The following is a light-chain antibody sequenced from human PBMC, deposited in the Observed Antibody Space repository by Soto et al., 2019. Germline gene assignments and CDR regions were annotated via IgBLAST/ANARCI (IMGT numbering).Light chain of an antibody. Sequence: SVLTQPASVSESPGQSITISCTGTSSDVGGYNYVSWYQQYPGKAPKVMIYDVSNRPSGVSNRFSGSKSGNTASLTISGLQAEDEADYYCSSYTSSSTYVFGSGTKVTVL. CDR3: SSYTSSSTYV. J-gene: IGLJ1*01. CDR1: SSDVGGYNY. CDR2: DVS. V-gene: IGLV2-14*01.